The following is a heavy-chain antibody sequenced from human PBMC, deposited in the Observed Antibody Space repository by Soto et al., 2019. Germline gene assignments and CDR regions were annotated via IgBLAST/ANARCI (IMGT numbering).Heavy chain of an antibody. J-gene: IGHJ4*02. CDR3: ARDGSTNRLGPFDF. CDR2: ISNSGSYT. Sequence: PGGSLRLSCAASGFTFSDYYISWVRQAPGKGLEWVSYISNSGSYTAYADSVKGRFTISRDNAKKSVYLQMNSLRVDDTAVYYCARDGSTNRLGPFDFWGQGSLVTVSS. D-gene: IGHD7-27*01. V-gene: IGHV3-11*06. CDR1: GFTFSDYY.